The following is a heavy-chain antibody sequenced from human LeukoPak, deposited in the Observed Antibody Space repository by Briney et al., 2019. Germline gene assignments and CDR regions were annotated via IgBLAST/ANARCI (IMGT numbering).Heavy chain of an antibody. Sequence: PSETLSLTCAVYGGSFSGYYWSWIRQPPGKGLEWIGEINHSGSTNYNPPLKSRVTISVDTSKNQFSLKLSSVTAADTAVYYCARGRGYNAFDIWGQGTMVTVSS. CDR2: INHSGST. CDR3: ARGRGYNAFDI. V-gene: IGHV4-34*01. D-gene: IGHD5-18*01. J-gene: IGHJ3*02. CDR1: GGSFSGYY.